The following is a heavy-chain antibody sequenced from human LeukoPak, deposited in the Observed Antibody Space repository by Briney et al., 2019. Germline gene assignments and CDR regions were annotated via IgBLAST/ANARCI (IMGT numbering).Heavy chain of an antibody. D-gene: IGHD6-19*01. CDR2: IYYSGST. CDR1: GGSISSYY. J-gene: IGHJ4*02. Sequence: SETLSLTCTVSGGSISSYYWSWIRQPPGKGLEWIGYIYYSGSTNYNPSLKSRVTISVDTSKNQFSLKLSSVTAADTAVYYCAIVSYSSGWYDDYFDYWGQGTLVTVSS. CDR3: AIVSYSSGWYDDYFDY. V-gene: IGHV4-59*01.